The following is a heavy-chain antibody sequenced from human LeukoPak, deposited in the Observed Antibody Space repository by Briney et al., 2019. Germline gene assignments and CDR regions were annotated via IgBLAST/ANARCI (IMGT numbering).Heavy chain of an antibody. J-gene: IGHJ4*02. D-gene: IGHD3-22*01. CDR2: IYYSGST. V-gene: IGHV4-31*03. CDR1: GGSISSGGYY. Sequence: SQTLSLTCTVSGGSISSGGYYWRWIRQHPGKGLEWIGYIYYSGSTYYNPSLKSRVTISVDTSKNQFSLKLSSVTAADTAVYYCAREVMYYYDSSGYFDYWGQGTLVTVSS. CDR3: AREVMYYYDSSGYFDY.